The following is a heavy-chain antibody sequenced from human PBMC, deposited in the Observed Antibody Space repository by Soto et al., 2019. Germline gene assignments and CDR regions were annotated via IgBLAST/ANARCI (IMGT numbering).Heavy chain of an antibody. Sequence: QVQLVQSGAEVKKSGASVKVSCKASGYTFSDYFIPWLRQAPGQGLEWVAWINPKTAATNYAKKFQDRVTLTSDTSFSTAYLELTRLRPDDTAVYYCARIKWGLDYYSGMDVWGQGTAVTVSS. V-gene: IGHV1-2*02. CDR2: INPKTAAT. CDR3: ARIKWGLDYYSGMDV. J-gene: IGHJ6*02. D-gene: IGHD1-26*01. CDR1: GYTFSDYF.